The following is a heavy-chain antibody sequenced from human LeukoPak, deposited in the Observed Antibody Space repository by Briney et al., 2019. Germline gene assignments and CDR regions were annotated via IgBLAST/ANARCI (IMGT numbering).Heavy chain of an antibody. CDR3: ARTMGTGTSSTLDY. J-gene: IGHJ4*02. CDR2: IYPGDSDT. V-gene: IGHV5-51*01. Sequence: GESLKISCKGSGYSFTTYWIAWVRQMPGKGLEWMGIIYPGDSDTRYSPSFQGQVTISADKSITTAYLQWSSLKASDTAIYYCARTMGTGTSSTLDYWGQGTLVTVSS. D-gene: IGHD2-2*01. CDR1: GYSFTTYW.